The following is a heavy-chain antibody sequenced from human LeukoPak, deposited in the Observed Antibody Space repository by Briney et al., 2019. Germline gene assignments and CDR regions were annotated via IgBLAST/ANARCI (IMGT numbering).Heavy chain of an antibody. Sequence: ASVKVSCTASGYTFTGYYMHWVRQAPGQGLEWMGWINPNSGGTYYAQKFQGRVTMTRDTSISTAYMELSRLRSDDTAVYYCAADVVGSGSAEYFQHWGQGTLVTVSS. CDR3: AADVVGSGSAEYFQH. D-gene: IGHD1-26*01. V-gene: IGHV1-2*02. J-gene: IGHJ1*01. CDR1: GYTFTGYY. CDR2: INPNSGGT.